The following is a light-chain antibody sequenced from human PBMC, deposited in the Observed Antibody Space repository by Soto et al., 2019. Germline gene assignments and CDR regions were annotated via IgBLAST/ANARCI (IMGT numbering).Light chain of an antibody. CDR2: DAS. CDR1: QDISNY. CDR3: QQYDNPPLT. V-gene: IGKV1-33*01. J-gene: IGKJ4*01. Sequence: DIQMTQSPSSLSGSVGDRVTITCQASQDISNYLNWYQQKPGKAPKRLIYDASNLETGVPSRFSGSGSGTDFTFTISSLQPEDIATYYCQQYDNPPLTFGGGTIV.